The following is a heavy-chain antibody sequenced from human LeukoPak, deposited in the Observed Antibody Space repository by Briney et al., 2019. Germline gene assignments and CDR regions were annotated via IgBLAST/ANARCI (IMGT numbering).Heavy chain of an antibody. V-gene: IGHV3-30*18. D-gene: IGHD2-2*01. CDR1: GFTFSSYG. CDR3: AKYRGVPAARGSYYYYGMDV. Sequence: GRSLRLSCAASGFTFSSYGMHWVRQAPGKGLEWVAVISYDGSNKYYADSVKGRFTISRDNSKNTLYLQMNSLRAEDTAVYYVAKYRGVPAARGSYYYYGMDVWGKGTTVTVSS. CDR2: ISYDGSNK. J-gene: IGHJ6*04.